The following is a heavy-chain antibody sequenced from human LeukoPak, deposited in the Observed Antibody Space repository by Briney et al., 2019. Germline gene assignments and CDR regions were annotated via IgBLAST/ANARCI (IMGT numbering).Heavy chain of an antibody. Sequence: PSETLSLTCIVSGGSISSYYWSWIRQPPGKGLEWIGYIYYSGSTNYNPSLKSRVTISVDTSKNQFSLKLSSVTAADTAVYYCARHKAYGWELLPPFFDYWGQGTLVTVSS. CDR3: ARHKAYGWELLPPFFDY. D-gene: IGHD1-26*01. J-gene: IGHJ4*02. V-gene: IGHV4-59*08. CDR1: GGSISSYY. CDR2: IYYSGST.